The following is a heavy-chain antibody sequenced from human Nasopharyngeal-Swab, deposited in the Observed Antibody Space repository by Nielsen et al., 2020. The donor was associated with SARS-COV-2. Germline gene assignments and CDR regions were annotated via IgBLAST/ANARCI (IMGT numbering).Heavy chain of an antibody. V-gene: IGHV4-59*01. D-gene: IGHD6-19*01. CDR3: ARDQRGSGWYSWSQGLDY. J-gene: IGHJ4*02. Sequence: WIRQAPGKGLEWIGYIYDSGSTNYNPSLKSRVTISVDTSKNQFSLKLSSVTAADTAVYYCARDQRGSGWYSWSQGLDYWGQGTLVTVSS. CDR2: IYDSGST.